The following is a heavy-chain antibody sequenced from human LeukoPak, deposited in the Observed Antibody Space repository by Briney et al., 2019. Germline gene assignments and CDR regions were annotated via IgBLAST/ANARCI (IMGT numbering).Heavy chain of an antibody. V-gene: IGHV4-38-2*01. CDR1: GYSISSGYY. J-gene: IGHJ4*02. CDR2: IYHSGST. D-gene: IGHD1-1*01. CDR3: ARLSGTRDY. Sequence: SETLSLICAVSGYSISSGYYWGWIRQPPGKGLEWIGSIYHSGSTYYNPSLKSRVTISVDTSKNQFSLKLSSVTAADTAVYYCARLSGTRDYWGQGTLVTVPS.